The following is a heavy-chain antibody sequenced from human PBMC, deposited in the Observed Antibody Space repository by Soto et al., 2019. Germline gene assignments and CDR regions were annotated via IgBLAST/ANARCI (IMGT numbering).Heavy chain of an antibody. J-gene: IGHJ5*02. Sequence: GGSLRLSCAASGFTFSSHAMTWVRQAPGKGLEWVSAISGSGGDTFYADSVKGRFTVSRDNSQNALFLQMNSLRAEDTAVYYCAKDRWFGELSSWFDPWGQGTLVTVSS. CDR3: AKDRWFGELSSWFDP. CDR1: GFTFSSHA. CDR2: ISGSGGDT. V-gene: IGHV3-23*01. D-gene: IGHD3-10*01.